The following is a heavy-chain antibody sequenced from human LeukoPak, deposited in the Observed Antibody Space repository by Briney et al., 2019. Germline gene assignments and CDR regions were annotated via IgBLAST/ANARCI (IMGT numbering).Heavy chain of an antibody. CDR2: INPSGGST. J-gene: IGHJ3*02. CDR3: ARAYSSSPRDAFDI. V-gene: IGHV1-46*01. D-gene: IGHD6-6*01. CDR1: GYTFTNYY. Sequence: ASVKVSCKASGYTFTNYYMHWVRQAPGHGLEWMGIINPSGGSTSYAQKFQGRVTMTRDRSTSTVYMEVSSLRSEDTAVYYCARAYSSSPRDAFDIWGQGTMVTVSS.